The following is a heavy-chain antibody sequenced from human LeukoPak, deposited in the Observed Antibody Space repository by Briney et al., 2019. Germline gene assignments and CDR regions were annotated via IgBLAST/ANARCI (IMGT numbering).Heavy chain of an antibody. Sequence: SETLSLTCTVSGGSICSYYWSWIRQPPGKGLEWIGYIYYSGSTNYNPSLKSRVTISVDTSKNQFSLKLSSVTAADTAVYYCARGGNGDYGYWGQGTLVTVSS. CDR2: IYYSGST. CDR3: ARGGNGDYGY. D-gene: IGHD4-17*01. CDR1: GGSICSYY. V-gene: IGHV4-59*01. J-gene: IGHJ4*02.